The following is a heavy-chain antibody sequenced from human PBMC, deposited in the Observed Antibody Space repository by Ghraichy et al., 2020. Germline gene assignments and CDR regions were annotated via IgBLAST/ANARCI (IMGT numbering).Heavy chain of an antibody. D-gene: IGHD4-17*01. V-gene: IGHV4-4*09. Sequence: SETLSLTCTVSGGSISSYYWSWIRQPPGKGLEWIGYIYTSGSTNYNPSLKSRVTISVDTSKNQFSLKLSSVTAADTAVYYCARQYPYGDYGVFDYWGQGTLVTVSS. J-gene: IGHJ4*02. CDR3: ARQYPYGDYGVFDY. CDR1: GGSISSYY. CDR2: IYTSGST.